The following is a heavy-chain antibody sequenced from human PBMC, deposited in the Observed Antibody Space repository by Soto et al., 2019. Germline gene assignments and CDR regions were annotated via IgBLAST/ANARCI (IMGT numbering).Heavy chain of an antibody. CDR2: IITILGIA. CDR1: GGTFSSYT. D-gene: IGHD2-2*01. CDR3: ARSDGDCSSTSGYFLSVY. V-gene: IGHV1-69*02. J-gene: IGHJ4*02. Sequence: QVQLVQSGAEVKKPGSSVKVSCKASGGTFSSYTISWVRQAPGQGLEWMGRIITILGIANYAQKFQGRVTITTDKSTSTAYMELSSLRLEDTAVYYCARSDGDCSSTSGYFLSVYWGQGTLVTVSS.